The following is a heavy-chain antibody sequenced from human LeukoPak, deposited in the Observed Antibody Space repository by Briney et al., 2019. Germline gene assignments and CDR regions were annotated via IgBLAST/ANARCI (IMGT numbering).Heavy chain of an antibody. CDR2: IKEDGSEK. D-gene: IGHD2-2*02. CDR3: ARVTYPWYFDY. V-gene: IGHV3-7*04. J-gene: IGHJ4*02. CDR1: GFTLSSYW. Sequence: PGGSLRLSCAASGFTLSSYWMSWVRQAPGKGLERLANIKEDGSEKYYVDSVKGRFTISRDNAENSLYLQVNSLRAEDTAVYYCARVTYPWYFDYWGQGTLVTVSS.